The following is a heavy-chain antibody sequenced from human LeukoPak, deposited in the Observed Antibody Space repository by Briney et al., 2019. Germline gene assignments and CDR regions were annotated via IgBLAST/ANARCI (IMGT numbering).Heavy chain of an antibody. CDR2: IYYSGST. CDR1: GASISSYY. V-gene: IGHV4-59*08. D-gene: IGHD4-17*01. CDR3: ARIKTTVTTVYFDL. Sequence: PSETLSLTCTVSGASISSYYWSWVRQPPGKGLEWIGFIYYSGSTDCNPSLKSRVTISVDTSKNQFSLKLSSVTAADTAVYYCARIKTTVTTVYFDLWGRGTLVTVSS. J-gene: IGHJ2*01.